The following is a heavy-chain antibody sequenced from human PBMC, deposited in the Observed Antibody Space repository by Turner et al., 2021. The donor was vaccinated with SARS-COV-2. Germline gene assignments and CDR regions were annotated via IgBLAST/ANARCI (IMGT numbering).Heavy chain of an antibody. CDR2: IYYSGST. D-gene: IGHD6-19*01. CDR1: GGSISSYY. CDR3: ARQSSGWYLPYFDY. J-gene: IGHJ4*02. V-gene: IGHV4-59*08. Sequence: QVQLQESGPGLVKPSENLSLTCPVSGGSISSYYWSWIRQPPGKGLEWIGYIYYSGSTNYNPSLKSRVTISVDTSKTQFSLKLSSVTAADTAVYYCARQSSGWYLPYFDYWGQGTLVTVSS.